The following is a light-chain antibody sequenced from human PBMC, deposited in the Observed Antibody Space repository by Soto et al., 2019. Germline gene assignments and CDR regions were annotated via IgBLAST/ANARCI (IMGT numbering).Light chain of an antibody. J-gene: IGKJ3*01. CDR3: QQYGSPPFT. CDR1: QSVDSSY. Sequence: EIVLTQSPGTLSLSPGERATLSCRASQSVDSSYLAWFQQKPGQAPRLLMYLAASRAAGVPDRFSGSGSGTDFTLTISRLEPEDFAVYYCQQYGSPPFTFGPGTKVDIK. V-gene: IGKV3-20*01. CDR2: LAA.